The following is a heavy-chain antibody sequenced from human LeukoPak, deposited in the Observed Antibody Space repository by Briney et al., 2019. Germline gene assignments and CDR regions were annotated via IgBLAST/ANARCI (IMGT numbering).Heavy chain of an antibody. CDR2: IYYSGST. J-gene: IGHJ5*02. CDR3: ARHVKEWLLPNWFDP. Sequence: SETLSLTCTGSGGSISSYYWSWIRQPPGKGLEWIGYIYYSGSTNYNPSLKSRVTISVDTSKNQFSLKLSSVTAADTAVYYCARHVKEWLLPNWFDPWGQGTLVTVSS. CDR1: GGSISSYY. V-gene: IGHV4-59*08. D-gene: IGHD3-3*01.